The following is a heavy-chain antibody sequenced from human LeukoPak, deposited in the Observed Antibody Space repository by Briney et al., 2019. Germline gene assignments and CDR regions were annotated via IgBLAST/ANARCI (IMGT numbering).Heavy chain of an antibody. D-gene: IGHD4-17*01. V-gene: IGHV4-34*01. CDR3: ARESTVTRYFDL. J-gene: IGHJ2*01. CDR1: GGSFSGYY. Sequence: SETLSLTCAVYGGSFSGYYWSWIRQPPGKGLEWIGEINHSGNTNYNPSLKSRVTISVDTSKNQFSLKLSSVTAADTAVYYCARESTVTRYFDLWGRGTLVTVSS. CDR2: INHSGNT.